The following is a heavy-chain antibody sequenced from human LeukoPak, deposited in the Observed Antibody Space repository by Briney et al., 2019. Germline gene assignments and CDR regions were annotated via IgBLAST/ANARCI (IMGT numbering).Heavy chain of an antibody. CDR3: ARGEEGGQDY. J-gene: IGHJ4*02. V-gene: IGHV1-69*13. CDR2: IIPIFGTA. D-gene: IGHD1-26*01. Sequence: GASVKVSCKASGGTFSSNTISWVRQAPGQGLECMGGIIPIFGTANYAQKFQGRVTITADESTSTAYMELRSLRSDDTAVYYCARGEEGGQDYWGQGTLVTVSS. CDR1: GGTFSSNT.